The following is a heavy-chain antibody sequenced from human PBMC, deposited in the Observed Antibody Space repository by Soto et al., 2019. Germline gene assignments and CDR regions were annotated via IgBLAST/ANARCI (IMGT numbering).Heavy chain of an antibody. V-gene: IGHV5-51*01. CDR2: IYPGDSDT. CDR3: ERGGVVINTTSFFDY. J-gene: IGHJ4*02. D-gene: IGHD2-21*01. Sequence: GETLKISCKSSRYRFRNYWIGWVRQMSGKGLEWMGIIYPGDSDTRYSPSFQGQVTISADRSISTAYLQWSSLKASDTGMYFCERGGVVINTTSFFDYWGQGVPVTVSS. CDR1: RYRFRNYW.